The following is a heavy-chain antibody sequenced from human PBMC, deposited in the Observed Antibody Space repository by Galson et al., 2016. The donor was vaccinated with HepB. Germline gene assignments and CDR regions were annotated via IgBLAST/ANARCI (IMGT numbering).Heavy chain of an antibody. J-gene: IGHJ3*02. CDR1: AFNFNNHD. CDR2: ISSDGTHQ. V-gene: IGHV3-30*03. D-gene: IGHD2-21*02. CDR3: ATGGPVVTATQVSGGGVTVHNAFDI. Sequence: SLRLSCAASAFNFNNHDIHWVRQAPGKGLEWVTIISSDGTHQDYVDSVKGRFTISREDSTNTVSLQMNSLRLEDTAMYYCATGGPVVTATQVSGGGVTVHNAFDIWGQGTMVTVSS.